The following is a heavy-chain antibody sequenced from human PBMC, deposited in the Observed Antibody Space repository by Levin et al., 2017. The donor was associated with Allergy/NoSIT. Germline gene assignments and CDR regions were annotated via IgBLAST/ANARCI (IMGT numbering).Heavy chain of an antibody. CDR1: GFLFNRYW. CDR2: IKEDGSEK. J-gene: IGHJ4*01. CDR3: ARDFRASGYSSDSY. D-gene: IGHD6-25*01. V-gene: IGHV3-7*04. Sequence: GESLKISCAASGFLFNRYWMSWVRQAPGKGLEWVANIKEDGSEKYYVDSVKGRFTISRDHAKNSLYLQMNSLSAEDTAVYYCARDFRASGYSSDSYWGHGTLVSVSS.